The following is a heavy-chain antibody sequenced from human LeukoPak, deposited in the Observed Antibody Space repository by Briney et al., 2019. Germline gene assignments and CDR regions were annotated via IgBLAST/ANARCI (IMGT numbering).Heavy chain of an antibody. V-gene: IGHV1-69*05. CDR1: GGTFSSYA. Sequence: SVKVSCKASGGTFSSYAISWVRQAPGQGLEWMGGIIPIFGTANYAQKFQGRVTITTDKSTSTAYMELSSLRSEDTAVYYCARGPYCSGGSCYSPGYYGMDVWGQGTTVTVSS. CDR3: ARGPYCSGGSCYSPGYYGMDV. J-gene: IGHJ6*02. CDR2: IIPIFGTA. D-gene: IGHD2-15*01.